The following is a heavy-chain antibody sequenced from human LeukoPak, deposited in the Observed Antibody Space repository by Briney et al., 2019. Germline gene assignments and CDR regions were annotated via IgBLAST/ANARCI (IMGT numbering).Heavy chain of an antibody. V-gene: IGHV1-69*04. CDR3: ARDSRYGVLGDY. J-gene: IGHJ4*02. Sequence: GASVKVSCKASGGSFSSYVITWVRQAPGQGLEWMGRIIPVLGVSNFAQKFQGRVTITRDTSASTTYMELSSLRSEDTAVYYCARDSRYGVLGDYWGQGTLVTVSS. CDR2: IIPVLGVS. D-gene: IGHD3-3*02. CDR1: GGSFSSYV.